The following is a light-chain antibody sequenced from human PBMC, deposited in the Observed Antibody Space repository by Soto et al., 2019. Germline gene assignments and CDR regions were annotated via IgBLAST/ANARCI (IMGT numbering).Light chain of an antibody. V-gene: IGKV4-1*01. J-gene: IGKJ3*01. CDR1: QSVLYSSNNKNY. CDR2: WAS. Sequence: DIVLTQSPDSLAVSLGERATINSKSSQSVLYSSNNKNYLAWYQQKPGQPPKLLIYWASTRESGVPDRFSGSGSRTDFTLTISSLQAEDVAVYYCQQYYSTLVTFGPGTKVDIK. CDR3: QQYYSTLVT.